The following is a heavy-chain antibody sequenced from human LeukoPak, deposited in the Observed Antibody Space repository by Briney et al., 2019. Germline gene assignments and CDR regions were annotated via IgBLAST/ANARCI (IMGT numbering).Heavy chain of an antibody. CDR3: AKAAHYDFWSGYDY. CDR1: GFTFSSYA. V-gene: IGHV3-64*01. Sequence: GGSLRLSCAASGFTFSSYAMHWVRQAPGKGLEYVSAISSNGGSTYYANSVKGRFTISRDNSKNTLYLQMGSLRAEDMAVYYCAKAAHYDFWSGYDYWGRGTVVTVSS. J-gene: IGHJ4*02. D-gene: IGHD3-3*01. CDR2: ISSNGGST.